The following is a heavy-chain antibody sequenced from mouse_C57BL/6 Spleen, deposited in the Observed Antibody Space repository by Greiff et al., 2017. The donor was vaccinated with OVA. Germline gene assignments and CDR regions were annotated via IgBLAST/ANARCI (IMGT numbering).Heavy chain of an antibody. CDR1: GYSITSGYY. CDR2: ISYDGSN. J-gene: IGHJ2*01. CDR3: ARGYYFDY. V-gene: IGHV3-6*01. Sequence: EVKLQESGPGLVKPSQSLSLTCSVTGYSITSGYYWNWIRQFPGNKLEWMGYISYDGSNNYNPSLKNRISITRDTSKNQFFLKLNSVTTEDTATYYCARGYYFDYWGQGTTLTVSS.